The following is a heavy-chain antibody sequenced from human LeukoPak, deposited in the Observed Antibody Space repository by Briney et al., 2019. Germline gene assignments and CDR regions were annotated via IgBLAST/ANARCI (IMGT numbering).Heavy chain of an antibody. J-gene: IGHJ4*02. CDR3: AKRGVVIRVILVGFHKEAYYFDS. Sequence: GVSLRLSCAVSGIILSNYGMSWVRQAPGKGLEWVAGISGSGGRTNYADSVKGRFTISRDNPKNTLYLQMSSLRAEDTAVYFCAKRGVVIRVILVGFHKEAYYFDSWGQGALVTVSS. D-gene: IGHD3-22*01. CDR1: GIILSNYG. CDR2: ISGSGGRT. V-gene: IGHV3-23*01.